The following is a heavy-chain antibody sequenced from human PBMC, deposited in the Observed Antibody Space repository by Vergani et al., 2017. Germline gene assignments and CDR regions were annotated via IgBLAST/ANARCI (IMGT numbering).Heavy chain of an antibody. CDR1: GGSISSYY. Sequence: QVQLQESGPGLVKPSETLSLTCTVSGGSISSYYWSWIRQPPGKGLEWIGYIYYSGSTNYNPSLKGRFTISRDIAKNTLYLQVRSLRLEDTGVYHCVRDRGLCAGGRCYTEAWDYWGQGTPVTVSS. CDR3: VRDRGLCAGGRCYTEAWDY. CDR2: IYYSGST. J-gene: IGHJ4*02. D-gene: IGHD2-2*02. V-gene: IGHV4-59*01.